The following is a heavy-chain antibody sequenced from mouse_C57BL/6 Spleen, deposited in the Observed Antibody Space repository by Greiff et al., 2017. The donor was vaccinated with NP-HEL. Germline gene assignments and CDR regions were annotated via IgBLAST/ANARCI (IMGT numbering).Heavy chain of an antibody. CDR2: ISYDGSN. V-gene: IGHV3-6*01. J-gene: IGHJ2*01. CDR3: ARYGYDAVDY. CDR1: GYSITSGYY. D-gene: IGHD2-2*01. Sequence: EVQLVESGPGLVKPSQSLSLTCSVTGYSITSGYYWNWIRQFPGNKLEWMGYISYDGSNNYNPSLKNRISITRDTSKNQFFLKLNSVTTEDTATYYCARYGYDAVDYWGQGTTLTVSS.